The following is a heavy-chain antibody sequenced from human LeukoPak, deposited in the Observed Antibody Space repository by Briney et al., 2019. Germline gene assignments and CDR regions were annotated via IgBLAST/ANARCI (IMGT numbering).Heavy chain of an antibody. CDR2: ITGGGGA. CDR3: LKGKGMVYQNYGFDR. CDR1: GLSFNSCA. J-gene: IGHJ4*02. Sequence: VGALRLSCVASGLSFNSCAMTWVREAPGKGVESGAEITGGGGADHAVPVKRRVTISRDNSQNTLYLQTTSLIAEYTGICWCLKGKGMVYQNYGFDRWGPGTLVTVPS. V-gene: IGHV3-23*01. D-gene: IGHD4-17*01.